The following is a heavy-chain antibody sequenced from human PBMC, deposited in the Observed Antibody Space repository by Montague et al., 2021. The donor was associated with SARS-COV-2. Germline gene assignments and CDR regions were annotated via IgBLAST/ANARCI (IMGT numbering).Heavy chain of an antibody. J-gene: IGHJ4*02. V-gene: IGHV3-23*01. CDR1: GFTFSNYA. Sequence: SLRLSSAASGFTFSNYAMSWVRQAPGKGLEWVSAISGSGGSTYYADSVKGRFTISRDNSKNTLYLQMNSLRAEDTAVYYCAKDPHYDFWSGYYLDYWGQGTRVTDSS. CDR3: AKDPHYDFWSGYYLDY. D-gene: IGHD3-3*01. CDR2: ISGSGGST.